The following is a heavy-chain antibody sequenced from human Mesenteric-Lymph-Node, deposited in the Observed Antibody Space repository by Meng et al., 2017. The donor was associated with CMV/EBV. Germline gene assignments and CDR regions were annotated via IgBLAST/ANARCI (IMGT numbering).Heavy chain of an antibody. CDR1: GGSISSSSYY. CDR3: ARDQDSSVPNFDY. Sequence: GSLRLSCTVSGGSISSSSYYWGWIRQPPGKGLEWIGSIYYSGSTYYNPSLKSRVTISVDTSKNQFSLKLSSVTAADTAVYYCARDQDSSVPNFDYWGQGTLVTVSS. CDR2: IYYSGST. D-gene: IGHD3-22*01. J-gene: IGHJ4*02. V-gene: IGHV4-39*07.